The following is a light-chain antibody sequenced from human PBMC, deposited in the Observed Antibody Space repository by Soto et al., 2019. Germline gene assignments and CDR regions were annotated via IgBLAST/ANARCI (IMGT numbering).Light chain of an antibody. Sequence: EIVLTQSPGTLSLSPGERATLSCRASQSVSSSYLARYQHKPGQTPRLLIYVASSRATGLPARFSGSGSGTAFTLTISRLAPAALAVCFWQRYGSSPLTFGGGTKVEIK. J-gene: IGKJ4*01. CDR3: QRYGSSPLT. CDR2: VAS. V-gene: IGKV3-20*01. CDR1: QSVSSSY.